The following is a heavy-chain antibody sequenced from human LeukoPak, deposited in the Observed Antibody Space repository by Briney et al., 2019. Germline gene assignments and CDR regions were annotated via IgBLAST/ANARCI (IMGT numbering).Heavy chain of an antibody. CDR2: IYSGDST. CDR3: ARLEGGVYFDG. Sequence: GSLSLSCAASGFIVISNYMSWVRQAPGKGLEWVSVIYSGDSTYYADSAKGRFTISRDISKNTLYLQMNSLRAEDTAGYYCARLEGGVYFDGWGQGTLVTVSS. V-gene: IGHV3-53*01. J-gene: IGHJ4*01. D-gene: IGHD2-8*01. CDR1: GFIVISNY.